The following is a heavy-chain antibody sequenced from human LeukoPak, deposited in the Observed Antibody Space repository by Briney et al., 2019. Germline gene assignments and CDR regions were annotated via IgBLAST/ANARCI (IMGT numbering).Heavy chain of an antibody. CDR2: ISGSGGST. CDR1: GFTFGDYA. J-gene: IGHJ4*02. D-gene: IGHD1-26*01. CDR3: AKGLVGATGYFDY. Sequence: GRSLRLSCAASGFTFGDYAMSWVRQAPGKGLEWVSAISGSGGSTYYADSVKGRFTISRDNSKNTLYLQMNSLRAEDTAVYYCAKGLVGATGYFDYWGQGTLVTVSS. V-gene: IGHV3-23*01.